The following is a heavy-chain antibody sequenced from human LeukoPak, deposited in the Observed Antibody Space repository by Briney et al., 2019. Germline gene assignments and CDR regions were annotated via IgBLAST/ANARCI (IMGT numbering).Heavy chain of an antibody. CDR1: GYSFTSYW. CDR2: IYPGDSDT. CDR3: ATSYSRIGYEYYFDY. V-gene: IGHV5-51*01. D-gene: IGHD6-13*01. Sequence: TPGESLKISCKGSGYSFTSYWIGWVRQMPGKGLEWMGIIYPGDSDTRYSPSFQGQVTISSDKSISTAYLQWSSLKASDTTMLYCATSYSRIGYEYYFDYWGQGTLVTVSS. J-gene: IGHJ4*02.